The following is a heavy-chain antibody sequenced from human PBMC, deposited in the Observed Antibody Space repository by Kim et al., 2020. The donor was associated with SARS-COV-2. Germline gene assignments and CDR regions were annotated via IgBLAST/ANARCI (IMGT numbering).Heavy chain of an antibody. V-gene: IGHV4-39*01. D-gene: IGHD2-2*01. CDR2: IYYSGST. CDR1: GGSISSSSYY. CDR3: ATEAVVPAARLYYYYGMDV. Sequence: SETLSLTCTVPGGSISSSSYYWGWIRQPPGKGLEWIGSIYYSGSTYYNPSLKSRVTISVDTSKNQFSLKLSSVTAADTAVYYCATEAVVPAARLYYYYGMDVWGQGTTVTVSS. J-gene: IGHJ6*02.